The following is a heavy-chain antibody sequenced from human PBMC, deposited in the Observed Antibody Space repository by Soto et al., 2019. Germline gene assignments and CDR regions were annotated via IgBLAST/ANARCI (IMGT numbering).Heavy chain of an antibody. CDR2: ISYDGSNK. CDR3: ARDRYSSGSRGYFDY. Sequence: LRLSCAASGFTFSNYAMNWVRQAPGKGLEWVAVISYDGSNKNYADSVKGRFTISRDNSKNTLYLQMNSLRAEDTAVFYCARDRYSSGSRGYFDYWGQGTLVTVSS. CDR1: GFTFSNYA. D-gene: IGHD5-18*01. J-gene: IGHJ4*02. V-gene: IGHV3-30*04.